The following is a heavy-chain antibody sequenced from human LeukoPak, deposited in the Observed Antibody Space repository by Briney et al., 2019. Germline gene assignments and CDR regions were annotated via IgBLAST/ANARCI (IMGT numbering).Heavy chain of an antibody. CDR1: GFTFTTYS. J-gene: IGHJ4*02. Sequence: GGSLRLSCAASGFTFTTYSMSWVRQAPGKGLEWVSAISGSGGSTYYADSVKGRFTISRDNSKNTLYLQMNSLRAEDTAVYYCAKEVGARHFDYWGQGTLVTVSS. CDR2: ISGSGGST. V-gene: IGHV3-23*01. CDR3: AKEVGARHFDY. D-gene: IGHD3-16*01.